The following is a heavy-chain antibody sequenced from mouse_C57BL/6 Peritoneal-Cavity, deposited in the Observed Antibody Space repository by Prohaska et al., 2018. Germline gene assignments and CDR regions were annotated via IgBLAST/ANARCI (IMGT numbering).Heavy chain of an antibody. D-gene: IGHD1-1*01. J-gene: IGHJ1*03. Sequence: LTRYGVSWVRQPPGKGLEWLGVIWVDDSTNYHSALISRLSISKDNSKSQVFLKLNSLQTDDTATYYCAKHYYGSSYWYFDVWGTGTTVTVSS. CDR2: IWVDDST. CDR3: AKHYYGSSYWYFDV. CDR1: LTRYG. V-gene: IGHV2-3*01.